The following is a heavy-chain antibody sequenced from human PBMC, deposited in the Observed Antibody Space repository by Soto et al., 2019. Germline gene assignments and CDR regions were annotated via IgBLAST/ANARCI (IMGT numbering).Heavy chain of an antibody. CDR3: ARIGGTVTYYYYYMDV. CDR2: IFSNDEK. J-gene: IGHJ6*03. Sequence: QVTLKESGPVLVKPTETLTLTCTVSGFSLSKARMGVSWIRQPPGKALEWLAHIFSNDEKSYSTSLKSRLTISKDTSKSQVVLTMTNMDPVDTATYYCARIGGTVTYYYYYMDVWGKGTTVTVSS. CDR1: GFSLSKARMG. D-gene: IGHD4-4*01. V-gene: IGHV2-26*01.